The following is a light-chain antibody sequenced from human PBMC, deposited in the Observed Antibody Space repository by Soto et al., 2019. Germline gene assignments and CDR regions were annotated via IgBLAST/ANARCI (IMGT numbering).Light chain of an antibody. CDR3: CSYAGSILYV. Sequence: QSALTQPASVSGSPGQSITISCTGTSSDVGSYNLVSWYQQHPGKAPKLMIYEGSKRPSGVSNRFSGSKSGNTASLTISGLQAEDEADYYCCSYAGSILYVFGTGTKVTV. CDR2: EGS. CDR1: SSDVGSYNL. V-gene: IGLV2-23*01. J-gene: IGLJ1*01.